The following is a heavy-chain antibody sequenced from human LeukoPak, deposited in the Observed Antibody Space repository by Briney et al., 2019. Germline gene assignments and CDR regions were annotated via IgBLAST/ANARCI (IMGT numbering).Heavy chain of an antibody. J-gene: IGHJ4*02. CDR3: ARRVAVTGIYCFDL. CDR1: GGSISSYY. Sequence: SDPLSLTCTVSGGSISSYYWSWIRQPPGKGLEWIGYIYYSGSTNYNPSLKSRVTISLETSKNQFSLRLTSVTAADTAVYYCARRVAVTGIYCFDLWGQGTPVTVSS. CDR2: IYYSGST. V-gene: IGHV4-59*08. D-gene: IGHD6-19*01.